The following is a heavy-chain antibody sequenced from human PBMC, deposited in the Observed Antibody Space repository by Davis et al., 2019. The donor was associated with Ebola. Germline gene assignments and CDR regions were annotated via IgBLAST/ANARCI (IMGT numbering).Heavy chain of an antibody. CDR2: INSDGSST. J-gene: IGHJ6*02. V-gene: IGHV3-74*01. D-gene: IGHD3-3*01. CDR1: GFTFSSYW. Sequence: HTGGSLRLSCAASGFTFSSYWMHWVRQAPGKGLVWVSRINSDGSSTSYADSVKGRFTISRDNSKKTLYLQMNSLRAEDTAVYYCAKSGLSFGVVKYHYGMDVWGQGTRVTVSS. CDR3: AKSGLSFGVVKYHYGMDV.